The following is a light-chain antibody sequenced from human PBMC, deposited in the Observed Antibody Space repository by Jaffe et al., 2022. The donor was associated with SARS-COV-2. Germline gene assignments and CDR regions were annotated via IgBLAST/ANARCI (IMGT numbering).Light chain of an antibody. CDR1: SSDVGSYNL. J-gene: IGLJ2*01. CDR2: EGT. V-gene: IGLV2-23*01. CDR3: CSYAGSSTFYVL. Sequence: QSALTQPASVSGSPGQSITISCTGTSSDVGSYNLVSWYQQHPGKAPKLMIYEGTKRPSGVSNRFSGSKSGNTASLTISGLQAEDEADYYCCSYAGSSTFYVLFGGGTKLTVL.